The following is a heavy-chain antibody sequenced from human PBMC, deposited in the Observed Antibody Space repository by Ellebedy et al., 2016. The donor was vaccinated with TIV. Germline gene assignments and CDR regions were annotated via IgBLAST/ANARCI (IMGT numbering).Heavy chain of an antibody. V-gene: IGHV4-59*01. D-gene: IGHD3-10*01. CDR3: ARDVSAVRGAYRWFDP. J-gene: IGHJ5*02. CDR1: GGSISSYY. CDR2: IYYSGST. Sequence: GSLRLSXTVSGGSISSYYWSWTRQPPGKGLEWIGYIYYSGSTNYNPSLKSRVTISVDTSKNQFSLKLSSVTAADTAVYYCARDVSAVRGAYRWFDPWGQGTLVTVSS.